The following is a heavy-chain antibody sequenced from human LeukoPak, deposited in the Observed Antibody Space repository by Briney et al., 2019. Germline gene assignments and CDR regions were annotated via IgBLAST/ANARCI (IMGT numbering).Heavy chain of an antibody. D-gene: IGHD6-13*01. Sequence: PGGSLRLSCAASGFTFSSYAMHWVRQAPGKGLEYVSVISTNGDRTYYANSVKGRLTISRDNSKNTLYLQMGSLRPEDMAVYYCARDKAAVGNDYWGLGTLVTASS. CDR2: ISTNGDRT. J-gene: IGHJ4*02. CDR1: GFTFSSYA. CDR3: ARDKAAVGNDY. V-gene: IGHV3-64*01.